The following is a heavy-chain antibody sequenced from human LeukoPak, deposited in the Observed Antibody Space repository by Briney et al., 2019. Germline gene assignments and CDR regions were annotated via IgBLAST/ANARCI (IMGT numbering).Heavy chain of an antibody. Sequence: SETLSLTCAVYGGSFSGYYWSWIRQPPGKGLEWIGEINHSGSTNYNPSLKSRVTISVDTSKNQFSLKLSSVTAADTAVYYCARVRLVRYSSGWRNCYYYGMDVWGQGPTVSVSS. D-gene: IGHD6-19*01. CDR3: ARVRLVRYSSGWRNCYYYGMDV. CDR1: GGSFSGYY. CDR2: INHSGST. J-gene: IGHJ6*02. V-gene: IGHV4-34*01.